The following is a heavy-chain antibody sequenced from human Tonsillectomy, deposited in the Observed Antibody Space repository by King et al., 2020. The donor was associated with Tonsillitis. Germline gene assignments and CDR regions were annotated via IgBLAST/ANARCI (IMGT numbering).Heavy chain of an antibody. V-gene: IGHV4-59*08. J-gene: IGHJ2*01. D-gene: IGHD3-16*01. CDR2: IYYSGST. CDR3: ARHPRVWGDWYFDL. Sequence: QLQESGPGLVKPSETLSLTCTVSGGSISSYYWSWIRQPPGKGLEWIGYIYYSGSTNYNPSLKSRVTISVDTSKNQFSLKLSSMTAADTAVYYCARHPRVWGDWYFDLWGRGTLVTVSS. CDR1: GGSISSYY.